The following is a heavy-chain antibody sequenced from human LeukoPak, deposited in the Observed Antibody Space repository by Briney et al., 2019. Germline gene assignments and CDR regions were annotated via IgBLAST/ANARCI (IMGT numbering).Heavy chain of an antibody. J-gene: IGHJ5*02. D-gene: IGHD2-2*01. V-gene: IGHV1-69*13. Sequence: ASVKVSCKASGGTFSSYAISWVRQAPGQGREWMGGNIPIFGTANYAQKFQGRVTITADESTSTAYMELSSLRSEDTAVYYCAKAPLGYCSSTSCLGPFDPWGQGTLVTVSS. CDR3: AKAPLGYCSSTSCLGPFDP. CDR2: NIPIFGTA. CDR1: GGTFSSYA.